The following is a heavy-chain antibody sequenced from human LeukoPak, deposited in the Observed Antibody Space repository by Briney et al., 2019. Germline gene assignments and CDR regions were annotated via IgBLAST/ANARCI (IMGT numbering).Heavy chain of an antibody. CDR3: ARVVAVAGPPHFDY. D-gene: IGHD6-19*01. J-gene: IGHJ4*02. CDR2: INQSGST. Sequence: MSSETLSLTCAVYGGSFSGYYWIWIRQPPGKGLEWLGEINQSGSTNYNPSLKSRVTISVDKSKNQFSLKLSSVTAADTAVYYCARVVAVAGPPHFDYWGQGTLVTVSS. CDR1: GGSFSGYY. V-gene: IGHV4-34*01.